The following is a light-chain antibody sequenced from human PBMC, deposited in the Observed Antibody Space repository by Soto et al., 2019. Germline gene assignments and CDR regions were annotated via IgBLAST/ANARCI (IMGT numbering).Light chain of an antibody. Sequence: SSELTQPPSVSVSPGQTARITCSGDALPKQYAYWYQQKTGQAPVLVIYKDSERPSGIPERFSGSSSGTTVTLTISGVQAEDEADYDCQSADSSGSYVEFGGGTKVTVL. J-gene: IGLJ2*01. CDR2: KDS. CDR1: ALPKQY. V-gene: IGLV3-25*03. CDR3: QSADSSGSYVE.